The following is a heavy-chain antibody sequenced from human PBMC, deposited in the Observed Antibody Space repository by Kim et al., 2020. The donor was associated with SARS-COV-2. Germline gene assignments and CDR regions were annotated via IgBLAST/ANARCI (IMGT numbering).Heavy chain of an antibody. D-gene: IGHD3-10*01. CDR1: GGSFSGYY. J-gene: IGHJ4*01. CDR2: INHSGST. Sequence: SETLSLTCAVYGGSFSGYYWSWIRQPPGKGLEWIGEINHSGSTNYNPSLKSRVTISVDTSKNQFSLKLSSVTAADTAVYYCARVRITMVRGVIPHPEFD. V-gene: IGHV4-34*01. CDR3: ARVRITMVRGVIPHPEFD.